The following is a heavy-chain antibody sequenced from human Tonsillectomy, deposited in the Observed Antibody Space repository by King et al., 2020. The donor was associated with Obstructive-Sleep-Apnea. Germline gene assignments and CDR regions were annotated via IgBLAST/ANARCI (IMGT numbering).Heavy chain of an antibody. J-gene: IGHJ4*02. CDR1: GFTFSSYA. D-gene: IGHD3-9*01. CDR2: ISYDGSNK. CDR3: ARDLTSLYDILPGYSLTLDY. V-gene: IGHV3-30-3*01. Sequence: VQLVESGGGVVQPGRSLRLSCAASGFTFSSYAMHWVRQAPGKGLEWVTVISYDGSNKYYADSVKGRFTISRDNSKNTLYLQMNSLGAEDTAVYYCARDLTSLYDILPGYSLTLDYWGQGTLVTVSS.